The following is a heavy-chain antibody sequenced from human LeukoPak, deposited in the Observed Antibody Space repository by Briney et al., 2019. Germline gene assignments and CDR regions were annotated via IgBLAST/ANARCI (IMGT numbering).Heavy chain of an antibody. CDR3: ARETAMVTNYYSSYGMDV. D-gene: IGHD5-18*01. CDR1: GYTFTSYY. CDR2: INPSGART. J-gene: IGHJ6*02. Sequence: GASVKVSCKASGYTFTSYYMHWVRQAPGQGLEWMGIINPSGARTTYAQKFQGRLTMTRDTSTSTVYMELSSLRSEDTAVYYCARETAMVTNYYSSYGMDVWGQGTTVTVSS. V-gene: IGHV1-46*01.